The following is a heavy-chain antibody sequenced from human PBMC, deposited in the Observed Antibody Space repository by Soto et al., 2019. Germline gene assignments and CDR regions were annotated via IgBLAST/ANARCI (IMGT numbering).Heavy chain of an antibody. CDR3: ARVVPGKGDRAVPFDWLTPGTQGGYMDV. D-gene: IGHD3-9*01. CDR2: IIPILGIA. Sequence: GASVKVSCKAPGCTFSSYTISWVRQAPGKGLEWMGRIIPILGIANYAQKFQGRVTITADKSTSTAYMELSSLRSEDTAVYYCARVVPGKGDRAVPFDWLTPGTQGGYMDVWGKGTTVTVSS. J-gene: IGHJ6*03. CDR1: GCTFSSYT. V-gene: IGHV1-69*02.